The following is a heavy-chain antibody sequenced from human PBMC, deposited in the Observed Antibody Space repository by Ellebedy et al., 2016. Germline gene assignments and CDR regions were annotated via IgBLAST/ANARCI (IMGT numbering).Heavy chain of an antibody. D-gene: IGHD1-1*01. Sequence: GESLKISCAASGFTFSDYGMHWVRQAPGKGLEWVALIWYDGGKKYYVDSVKGRFTISRDNSKSTLYLQMSDLRAEDSAVYYCAAFSWSDDWFDPWGQGTQVTVSS. J-gene: IGHJ5*02. CDR3: AAFSWSDDWFDP. V-gene: IGHV3-33*01. CDR1: GFTFSDYG. CDR2: IWYDGGKK.